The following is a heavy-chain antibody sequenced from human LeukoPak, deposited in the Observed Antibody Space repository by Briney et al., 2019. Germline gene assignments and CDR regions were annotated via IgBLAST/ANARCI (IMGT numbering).Heavy chain of an antibody. CDR1: GFTFSSYA. V-gene: IGHV3-23*01. D-gene: IGHD1-26*01. CDR2: ISGSGGST. CDR3: ARGGGGSYEYYFDC. Sequence: GGSLRLSCAASGFTFSSYAMSWVRQAPGKGLEWVSAISGSGGSTYYADSVKGRFTISRDNSKNTLYLQMNSLRAEDTAVYYCARGGGGSYEYYFDCWGQGTLVTVSS. J-gene: IGHJ4*02.